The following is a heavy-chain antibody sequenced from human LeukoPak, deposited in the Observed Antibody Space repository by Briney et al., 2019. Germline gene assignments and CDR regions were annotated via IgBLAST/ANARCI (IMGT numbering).Heavy chain of an antibody. CDR1: GFTFDDYA. CDR3: AKDGRSRPYGMDV. J-gene: IGHJ6*02. Sequence: GGSLRLSCAASGFTFDDYAMHWVRQAPGKGLEWVSGISWSSGSIGYADSVKGRFTISRDNAKNSLYLQMNSLRAEDTALYYCAKDGRSRPYGMDVWGQGTTVTVSS. D-gene: IGHD2-15*01. CDR2: ISWSSGSI. V-gene: IGHV3-9*01.